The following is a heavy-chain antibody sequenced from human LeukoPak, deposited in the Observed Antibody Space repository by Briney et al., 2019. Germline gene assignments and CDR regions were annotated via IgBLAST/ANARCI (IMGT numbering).Heavy chain of an antibody. D-gene: IGHD3-22*01. CDR3: AALRGPMIP. CDR1: GYSFPNYW. J-gene: IGHJ4*02. V-gene: IGHV5-10-1*01. CDR2: VDPSDSYI. Sequence: GESLTISCEGSGYSFPNYWISWVRQMPGKGLEWMGRVDPSDSYINYNPSFQGHVSFSANKSISTAYLHWASLKASDTAMYYCAALRGPMIPWGQGTRVIVSS.